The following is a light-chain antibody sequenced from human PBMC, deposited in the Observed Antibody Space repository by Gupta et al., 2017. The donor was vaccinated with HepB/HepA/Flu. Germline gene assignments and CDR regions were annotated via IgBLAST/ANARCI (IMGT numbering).Light chain of an antibody. Sequence: QSALTQPPSASGSPGQSVTISRTGTSSDVGGYNHVSWYQQHPGTAPKLMIFEVNQRPSGVPDRFSGSKSGNTASLTVSGLQADDEANYYCSSYAGSNNVVCGGGTKLTVL. CDR3: SSYAGSNNVV. CDR1: SSDVGGYNH. V-gene: IGLV2-8*01. CDR2: EVN. J-gene: IGLJ2*01.